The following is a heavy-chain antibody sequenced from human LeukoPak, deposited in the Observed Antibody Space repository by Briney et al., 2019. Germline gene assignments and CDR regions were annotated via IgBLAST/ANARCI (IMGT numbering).Heavy chain of an antibody. V-gene: IGHV3-21*01. CDR1: GFTFSSYS. Sequence: GGSLRLSCAASGFTFSSYSMIWVRQAPGKGLEWVSSISSSSSYIYYADSVKGRFTISRDNAKNSLYLQMNSLRAEDTAVYYCARDWGHYYGLDVWGQGTTVTVSS. CDR2: ISSSSSYI. D-gene: IGHD3-16*01. CDR3: ARDWGHYYGLDV. J-gene: IGHJ6*02.